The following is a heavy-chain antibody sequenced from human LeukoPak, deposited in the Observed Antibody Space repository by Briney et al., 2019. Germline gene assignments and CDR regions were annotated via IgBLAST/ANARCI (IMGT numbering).Heavy chain of an antibody. CDR2: ISGSSSAT. CDR3: AGDQHSYGNFDY. Sequence: GGSLRLSCAASGFTFSAYNMIWVRQAPGKGLEWLSYISGSSSATYYADSVKGRFTISRDNSKNTLYLQMNSLTAEDTAVYYCAGDQHSYGNFDYWGQGTLVTVSS. J-gene: IGHJ4*02. D-gene: IGHD5-18*01. V-gene: IGHV3-48*01. CDR1: GFTFSAYN.